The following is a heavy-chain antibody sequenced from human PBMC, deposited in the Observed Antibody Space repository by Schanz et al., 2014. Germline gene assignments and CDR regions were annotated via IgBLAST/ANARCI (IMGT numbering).Heavy chain of an antibody. D-gene: IGHD3-10*01. CDR2: ISGSGGST. V-gene: IGHV3-23*01. CDR3: AKGRFGELSAFDI. J-gene: IGHJ3*02. CDR1: GFTFGDYA. Sequence: EMQLLESGGGLAQPGGSLRLSCAASGFTFGDYAMTWVRQAPGKGLEWVSAISGSGGSTYYADSVKGRFTISRDNSKNTLYLQMNSLRAEDTAVYYCAKGRFGELSAFDIWGQGTMVTVSS.